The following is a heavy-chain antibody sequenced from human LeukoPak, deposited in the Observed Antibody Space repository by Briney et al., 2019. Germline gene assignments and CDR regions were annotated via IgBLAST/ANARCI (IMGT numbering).Heavy chain of an antibody. V-gene: IGHV1-8*01. CDR2: MNPNSGNT. CDR3: ARGKRLRQQLYWFDP. CDR1: GYTFTSYD. D-gene: IGHD6-13*01. Sequence: GASVKVSCKASGYTFTSYDVNWVRQATGQGLEWMGWMNPNSGNTGYAQKFQGRVTMTRNTSISTAYIELSSLRSEDTAVYYCARGKRLRQQLYWFDPWGQGTLVSVSS. J-gene: IGHJ5*02.